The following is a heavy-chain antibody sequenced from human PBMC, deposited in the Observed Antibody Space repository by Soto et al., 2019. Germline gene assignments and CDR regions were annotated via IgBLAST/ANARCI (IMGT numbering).Heavy chain of an antibody. CDR2: ISSDGDIT. J-gene: IGHJ5*02. V-gene: IGHV3-64D*06. CDR1: GFTFSEYS. D-gene: IGHD3-9*01. Sequence: GGSLRLSCSASGFTFSEYSMHWVRQAPGKGLQYVSTISSDGDITYYSDSVKGRFTISRDNSKNTLYLQMNSLRPEDTAVYYCVKVSTFYDILTGYYSTNFFDPWGQGTLVTVSS. CDR3: VKVSTFYDILTGYYSTNFFDP.